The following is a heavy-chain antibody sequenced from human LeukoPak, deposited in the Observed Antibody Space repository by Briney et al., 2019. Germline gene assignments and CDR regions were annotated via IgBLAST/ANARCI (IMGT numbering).Heavy chain of an antibody. D-gene: IGHD3-10*01. Sequence: ASVKVSCKASVYSLTGYYIHWVRQAPGQGLECLGWINPNSGGTDFAQKFQGRVTMTSDTSISTAYMELSGLRSDDTAVYYCARDGLLWFGELLYLDYWGQGTLVTVSS. CDR3: ARDGLLWFGELLYLDY. CDR1: VYSLTGYY. V-gene: IGHV1-2*02. J-gene: IGHJ4*02. CDR2: INPNSGGT.